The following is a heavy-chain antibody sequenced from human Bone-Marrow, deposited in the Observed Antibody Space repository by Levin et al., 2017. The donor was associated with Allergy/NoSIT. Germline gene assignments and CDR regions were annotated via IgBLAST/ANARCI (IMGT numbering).Heavy chain of an antibody. CDR1: GFTFSGYA. V-gene: IGHV3-23*01. CDR2: IGGSGGST. Sequence: GGSLRLSCAASGFTFSGYAMSWVRQAPGKGLEWVSTIGGSGGSTYYADSVKGRFTISRDNSKNTLYLQMNSLRAEDTAVYYCAKDNSRDHLYSSGWSWGQGTLVTVSS. J-gene: IGHJ5*02. D-gene: IGHD6-19*01. CDR3: AKDNSRDHLYSSGWS.